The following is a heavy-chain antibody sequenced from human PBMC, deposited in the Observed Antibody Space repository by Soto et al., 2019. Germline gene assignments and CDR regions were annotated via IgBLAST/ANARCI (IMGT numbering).Heavy chain of an antibody. CDR3: EREGTISLGYQGMDV. D-gene: IGHD6-13*01. CDR2: INTSSGGT. CDR1: GYIFTTYY. Sequence: ASVKVSCKASGYIFTTYYMHWVRQAPGQGLEWLGVINTSSGGTTYAQKFQGRVTMTRDTSTSTVDMELSSLRSEDTAIYYCEREGTISLGYQGMDVWXQGATVTVSS. V-gene: IGHV1-46*01. J-gene: IGHJ6*02.